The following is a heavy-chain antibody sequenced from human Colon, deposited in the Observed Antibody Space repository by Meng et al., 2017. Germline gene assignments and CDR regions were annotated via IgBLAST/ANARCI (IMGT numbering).Heavy chain of an antibody. D-gene: IGHD2-21*02. CDR2: VYYTGNT. J-gene: IGHJ5*02. V-gene: IGHV4-61*08. CDR3: ARVNGDFDEAWFDP. CDR1: GGSVSSGDYY. Sequence: VLLKRSGPGLVRPSGPLSLTWTVSGGSVSSGDYYWSWIRQPPGKGLEWLGYVYYTGNTNYNPSLKNRVTISLDTSNNQFSLKLTSMTAADAAIYYCARVNGDFDEAWFDPWGQGTLVTVSS.